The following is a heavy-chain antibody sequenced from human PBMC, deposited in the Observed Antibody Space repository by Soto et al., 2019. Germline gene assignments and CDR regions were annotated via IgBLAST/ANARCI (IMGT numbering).Heavy chain of an antibody. V-gene: IGHV3-23*01. CDR1: GFTFTTYA. CDR3: AKDSKYSAYDGGWFDS. CDR2: ISGSGGST. J-gene: IGHJ5*01. Sequence: GGSLRLSCAASGFTFTTYAMGWVRQAPGKGLEWVSGISGSGGSTYYADSVKGQFTISRDNSKNTVYLQMNSLRAEDTAVYHCAKDSKYSAYDGGWFDSWGQGTLVTVSS. D-gene: IGHD5-12*01.